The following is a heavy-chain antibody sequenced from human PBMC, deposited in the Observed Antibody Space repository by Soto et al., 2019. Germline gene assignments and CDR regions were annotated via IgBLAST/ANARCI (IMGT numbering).Heavy chain of an antibody. Sequence: QVQLVESGGGVVQPGTSLRLSCAASGFAFSSYGMHWVRQAPGKGLEWVAVIWSDGSKTYYADSVKGRFTISRESSKNTVALQMSSLRVDDTAGYYCAGDDKGWFDPWGQGTLVTVSS. V-gene: IGHV3-33*01. CDR2: IWSDGSKT. CDR3: AGDDKGWFDP. J-gene: IGHJ5*02. CDR1: GFAFSSYG.